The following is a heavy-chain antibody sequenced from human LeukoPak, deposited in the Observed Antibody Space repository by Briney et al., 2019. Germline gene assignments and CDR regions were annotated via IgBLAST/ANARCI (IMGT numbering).Heavy chain of an antibody. CDR3: ASSWDYGPLGGYYYYYMDV. Sequence: ASVKVSCKASGYTFTGYYMHWVRQAPGQGLEWMGWINPNSGGTNYAQKFQGRVTMTRDMSTSTVYMELSSLRSEDTAVYYCASSWDYGPLGGYYYYYMDVWGKGTTVTVSS. J-gene: IGHJ6*03. CDR1: GYTFTGYY. V-gene: IGHV1-2*02. D-gene: IGHD4-17*01. CDR2: INPNSGGT.